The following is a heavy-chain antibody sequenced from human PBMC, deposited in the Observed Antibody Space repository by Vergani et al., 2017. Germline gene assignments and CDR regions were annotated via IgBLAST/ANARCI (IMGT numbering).Heavy chain of an antibody. J-gene: IGHJ4*02. D-gene: IGHD5-18*01. CDR3: ARHFRVYSYGVFDY. CDR2: LYASGST. V-gene: IGHV4-38-2*01. CDR1: DFISNGHY. Sequence: QVQLQESGPGLVKPSETLSLICDVFDFISNGHYLGWIRQSPEKGLEWIGSLYASGSTYYSPSLKSRIAISKDTSKNHFSLSLRSMTDADTAVYYCARHFRVYSYGVFDYWGQGREVTVSS.